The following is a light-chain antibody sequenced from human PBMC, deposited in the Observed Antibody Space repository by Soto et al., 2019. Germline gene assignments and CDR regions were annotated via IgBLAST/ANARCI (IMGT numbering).Light chain of an antibody. CDR1: QGISSN. CDR2: DAS. CDR3: QQFNNLPFT. J-gene: IGKJ4*01. Sequence: ALQLTQSPSSLSAPVGDRVTINCRASQGISSNLAWYQQKPGKPPKVLIYDASSLESGVPSRFSGSRSGTDFTLTISSLQPEDSATYYCQQFNNLPFTFGGGTKVEI. V-gene: IGKV1D-13*01.